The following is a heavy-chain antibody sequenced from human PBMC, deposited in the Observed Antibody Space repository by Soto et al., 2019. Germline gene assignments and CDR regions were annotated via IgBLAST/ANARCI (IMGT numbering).Heavy chain of an antibody. CDR3: AREVGSATERFDD. CDR1: GGSIRSSGSY. J-gene: IGHJ4*02. V-gene: IGHV4-31*11. Sequence: PSETLSLTCAVSGGSIRSSGSYWSWVRQHPGKGLEWIGYIYHSGSTYYNPSLKSRVILSVDTSKNHFSLRLTSLTAADTAVYYWAREVGSATERFDDWGQGTRV. D-gene: IGHD2-2*01. CDR2: IYHSGST.